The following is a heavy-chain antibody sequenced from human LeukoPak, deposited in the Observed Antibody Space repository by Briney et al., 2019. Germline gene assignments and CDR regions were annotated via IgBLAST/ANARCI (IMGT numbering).Heavy chain of an antibody. CDR3: ARVRVGAYDFDY. J-gene: IGHJ4*02. CDR2: TSYDGNK. D-gene: IGHD3-10*01. CDR1: GFTFSTYA. V-gene: IGHV3-30-3*01. Sequence: PGGSLRLSCGASGFTFSTYAMHWVRQAPGKGLEWVAVTSYDGNKYYADSVKGRFSVSRDNSKNTLYLQMNSLRAEDTAVYYCARVRVGAYDFDYWGQGTLVTVSS.